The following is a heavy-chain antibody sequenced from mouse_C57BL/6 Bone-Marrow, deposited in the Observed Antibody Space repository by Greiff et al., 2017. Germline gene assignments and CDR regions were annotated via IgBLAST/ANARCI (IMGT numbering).Heavy chain of an antibody. CDR2: IYPGSGNT. Sequence: QVQLKESGAELVRPGASAKLSCKASGYTFTDYYINWVKQRPGQGLEWIARIYPGSGNTYYNEKFKGKATLTAEKSSSTAYMQLSSLTSEGSAVYFCARDYYDPWFAYWGQGTLVTVSA. J-gene: IGHJ3*01. CDR1: GYTFTDYY. D-gene: IGHD2-4*01. CDR3: ARDYYDPWFAY. V-gene: IGHV1-76*01.